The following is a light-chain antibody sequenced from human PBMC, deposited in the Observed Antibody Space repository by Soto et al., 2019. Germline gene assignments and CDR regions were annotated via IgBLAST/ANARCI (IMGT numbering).Light chain of an antibody. CDR3: QQYGSSGT. J-gene: IGKJ1*01. CDR2: GAS. V-gene: IGKV3-20*01. Sequence: EIVLTQSAYTLSSSAGERATLSCRASQSVSSYLAWYQQKPGQAPRLLIYGASNRATGIPDRFSGSGSGTDFTLTISRLEPEDFAVYYCQQYGSSGTFGQGTKVDIK. CDR1: QSVSSY.